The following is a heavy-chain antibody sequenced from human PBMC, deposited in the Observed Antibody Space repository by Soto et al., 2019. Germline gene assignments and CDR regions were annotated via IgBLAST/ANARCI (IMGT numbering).Heavy chain of an antibody. CDR3: AIWSRRDFLGGLFEC. CDR1: GFTFSSYA. J-gene: IGHJ4*02. V-gene: IGHV3-23*01. CDR2: ISGSGGST. Sequence: EVQLLESGGGLVQPGGSLRLSCAASGFTFSSYAMSWVRQAPGKGLEWVSAISGSGGSTYYADSVKGRFTIPRDNSNSTLYLKMNRLEAAATAGYYCAIWSRRDFLGGLFECWGQGALVTVFS. D-gene: IGHD3-3*01.